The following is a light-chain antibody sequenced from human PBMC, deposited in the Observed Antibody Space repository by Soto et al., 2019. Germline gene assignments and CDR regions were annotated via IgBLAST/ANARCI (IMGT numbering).Light chain of an antibody. CDR2: AAS. V-gene: IGKV1-5*01. J-gene: IGKJ1*01. CDR3: QQYNSYST. CDR1: QGIRSS. Sequence: DIQMTQSPSSLSASIGDRVTITCRTSQGIRSSLNWYQQKPGKAPNLLIYAASRLQSGVPSRFSGSGSGTEFTLTISSLQPDDFATYYCQQYNSYSTFGQGTKVDI.